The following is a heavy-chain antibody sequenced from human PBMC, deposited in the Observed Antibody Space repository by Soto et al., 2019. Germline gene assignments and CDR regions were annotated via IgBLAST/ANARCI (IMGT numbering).Heavy chain of an antibody. CDR2: INPNSGGT. D-gene: IGHD6-19*01. J-gene: IGHJ4*02. CDR1: GYTFTGFY. CDR3: ARDHSSGFDY. Sequence: ASVKVSCKASGYTFTGFYMHWVRQAPGQGLEWMGWINPNSGGTSYAQKFQGRVTMTRDTSISTAYMELSSLRSEDTAVYYCARDHSSGFDYWGQGTLVTVSS. V-gene: IGHV1-2*02.